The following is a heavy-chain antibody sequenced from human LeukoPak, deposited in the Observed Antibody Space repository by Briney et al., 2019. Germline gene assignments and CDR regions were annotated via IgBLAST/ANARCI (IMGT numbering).Heavy chain of an antibody. CDR3: ARYYYGSGGSLGYFDY. CDR1: GGTFSSYA. V-gene: IGHV1-69*06. CDR2: XIPIFGTA. D-gene: IGHD3-10*01. Sequence: ASVKVSCKASGGTFSSYAISWVRQAPGQGLEWXXXXIPIFGTANYAQKFQGRVTITADKSTSTAYMELSSLRSEDTAVYYCARYYYGSGGSLGYFDYWGQGTLVTVSS. J-gene: IGHJ4*02.